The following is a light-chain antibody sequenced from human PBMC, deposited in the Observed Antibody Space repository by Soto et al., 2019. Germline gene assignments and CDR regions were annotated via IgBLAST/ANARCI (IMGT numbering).Light chain of an antibody. Sequence: EIVMTQSPATLSVSPGERATLSCRASQDASRNLAWYQQKPGQAPRLLIYGASTRATGIPARFSGSGSGTEFTLTISSLQSEDFAVYFCQQYNNWPPWTFGQGTKVEIK. J-gene: IGKJ1*01. CDR1: QDASRN. CDR2: GAS. V-gene: IGKV3-15*01. CDR3: QQYNNWPPWT.